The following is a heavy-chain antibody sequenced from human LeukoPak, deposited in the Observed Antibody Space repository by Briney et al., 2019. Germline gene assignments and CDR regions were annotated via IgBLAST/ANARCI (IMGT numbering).Heavy chain of an antibody. CDR1: GGSVSSGDYY. J-gene: IGHJ4*02. D-gene: IGHD3-10*01. CDR3: ASGSVTTLLFDF. Sequence: PSQTLSLPFTVSGGSVSSGDYYWSWIRPPPGKGLEWIGYIYYSGTTDYNPSLKSRLTISVDTSKNQFSLKLSSVTGADTAVYYCASGSVTTLLFDFWGQGTLVTVSS. V-gene: IGHV4-30-4*01. CDR2: IYYSGTT.